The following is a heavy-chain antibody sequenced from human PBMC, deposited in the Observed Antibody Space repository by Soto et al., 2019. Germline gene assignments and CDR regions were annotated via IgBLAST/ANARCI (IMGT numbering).Heavy chain of an antibody. J-gene: IGHJ3*02. CDR3: ARDEGVVVTKAAFDI. CDR2: ISYDGSNK. D-gene: IGHD2-21*02. Sequence: GSLRLSSAAPGXTFSSYAMHGVRQAPGKGLEWVAVISYDGSNKYYADSVKGRFTISRDNSKNTLYLQMNSPRAEDTAVYYCARDEGVVVTKAAFDIWGQGTMVTVSS. V-gene: IGHV3-30-3*01. CDR1: GXTFSSYA.